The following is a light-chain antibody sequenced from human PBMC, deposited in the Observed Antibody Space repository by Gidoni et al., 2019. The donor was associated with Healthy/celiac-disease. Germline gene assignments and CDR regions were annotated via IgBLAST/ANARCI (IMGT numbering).Light chain of an antibody. CDR2: DAS. V-gene: IGKV3-11*01. CDR3: QQRSNWPPVVT. CDR1: QRVSSY. Sequence: EIVLTQSPATLSLSPGERATLSCRASQRVSSYLAWYQQKPGQAPRLLIYDASNSPTGIPARFSGSGSGTDFTLTISSLEPEDFAVYYCQQRSNWPPVVTFGGGTKVEIK. J-gene: IGKJ4*01.